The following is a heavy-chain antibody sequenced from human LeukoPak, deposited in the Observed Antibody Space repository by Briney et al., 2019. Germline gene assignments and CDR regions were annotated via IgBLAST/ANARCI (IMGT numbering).Heavy chain of an antibody. Sequence: GGSLRLSCAASGFTFSSYSMNWVRQAPGKGLEWVSYISSSSSTIYYADSVKGRFTISRDNAKNSLYLQMNSLRAEDTAVYYCASGYGSGWYGYWGQGTLVTVSS. CDR3: ASGYGSGWYGY. D-gene: IGHD6-19*01. CDR1: GFTFSSYS. J-gene: IGHJ4*02. V-gene: IGHV3-48*01. CDR2: ISSSSSTI.